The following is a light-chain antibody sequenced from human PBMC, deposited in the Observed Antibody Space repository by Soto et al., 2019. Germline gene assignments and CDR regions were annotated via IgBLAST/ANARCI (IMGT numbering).Light chain of an antibody. CDR1: QSVSSW. CDR3: QQYESHSPWT. J-gene: IGKJ1*01. CDR2: DAS. V-gene: IGKV1-5*01. Sequence: DIQMTQSPSTLSASVGDRVTITCRASQSVSSWLAWYQQKPGKAPKLLIYDASNLISGVPSRFSGSGSGTEFTLTISNLQPDDFATYYCQQYESHSPWTFGQGTKVEIK.